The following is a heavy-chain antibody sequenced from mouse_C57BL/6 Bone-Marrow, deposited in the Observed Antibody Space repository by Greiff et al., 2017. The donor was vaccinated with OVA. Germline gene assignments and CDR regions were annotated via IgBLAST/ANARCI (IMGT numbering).Heavy chain of an antibody. V-gene: IGHV3-6*01. Sequence: DVQLQESGPGLVKPSQSLSLTCSVTGYSITSGYYWNWIRQFPGNKLEWMGYISYDGSNNYNPSLKNRISITRDTSKNQFFLKLNSVTTEDTATYYCARAGKDPDYWGQGTTLTVSS. J-gene: IGHJ2*01. CDR2: ISYDGSN. D-gene: IGHD4-1*01. CDR3: ARAGKDPDY. CDR1: GYSITSGYY.